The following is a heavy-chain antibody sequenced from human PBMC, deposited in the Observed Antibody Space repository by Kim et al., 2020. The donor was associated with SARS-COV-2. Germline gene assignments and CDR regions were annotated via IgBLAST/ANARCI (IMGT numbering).Heavy chain of an antibody. CDR3: AKQQLLIVVVPIDY. J-gene: IGHJ4*02. V-gene: IGHV3-23*01. Sequence: ADTVTVRLTSARDSSKNTLYLQINSLRAEDTAVYYCAKQQLLIVVVPIDYWGQGTLVTVSS. D-gene: IGHD3-22*01.